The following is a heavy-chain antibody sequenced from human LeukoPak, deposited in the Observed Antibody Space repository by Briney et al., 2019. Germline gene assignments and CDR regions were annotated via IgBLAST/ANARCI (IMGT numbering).Heavy chain of an antibody. J-gene: IGHJ4*02. D-gene: IGHD3-22*01. Sequence: GASVKVSCKASGYTFTGYGISWVRQAPGQGLEWVGWISAYNGNTNYAQKLQGRVTMTTDTSTSTAYMELRSLRSDDTAVYYCARVQDTYYYDSSGYYPLDYWGQGTLVTVSS. CDR3: ARVQDTYYYDSSGYYPLDY. V-gene: IGHV1-18*01. CDR1: GYTFTGYG. CDR2: ISAYNGNT.